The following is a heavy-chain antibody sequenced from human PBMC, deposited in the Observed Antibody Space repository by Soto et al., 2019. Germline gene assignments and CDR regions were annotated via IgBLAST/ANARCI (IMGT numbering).Heavy chain of an antibody. J-gene: IGHJ4*02. CDR2: FDPEDGET. CDR1: GYTLTELS. CDR3: ATTNLLRVLEWLSN. V-gene: IGHV1-24*01. Sequence: GASVKVSCKVSGYTLTELSMHWVRQAPGKGLEWMGGFDPEDGETIYAQKFQGRVTMTEDTSTDTAYMELSSLRSEDTAVYYCATTNLLRVLEWLSNWGQGARITVSS. D-gene: IGHD3-3*01.